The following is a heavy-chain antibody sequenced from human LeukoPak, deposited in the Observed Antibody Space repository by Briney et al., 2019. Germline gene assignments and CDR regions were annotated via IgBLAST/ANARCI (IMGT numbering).Heavy chain of an antibody. CDR2: ISYDGSKK. V-gene: IGHV3-30-3*01. D-gene: IGHD2-2*01. CDR1: GFTFSSYA. CDR3: ARFPAFDP. Sequence: GGSLRLSCAASGFTFSSYAMHWVRQAPGKGLEWVSIISYDGSKKYHTDSLKGRFTVSRDNAKNSLYLQMDSLRAEDTAIYYCARFPAFDPWGQGTLVTVSS. J-gene: IGHJ5*02.